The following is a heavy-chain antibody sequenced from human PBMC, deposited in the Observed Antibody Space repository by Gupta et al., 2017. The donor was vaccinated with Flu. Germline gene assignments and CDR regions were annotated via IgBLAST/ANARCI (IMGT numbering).Heavy chain of an antibody. V-gene: IGHV3-23*01. D-gene: IGHD2-15*01. CDR2: SSGSATST. CDR3: AKDRWGYCSGSKCYFDAFDF. J-gene: IGHJ3*01. Sequence: WVRQAPGKGLEWVSVSSGSATSTYYADSVKGRFTISRDNSNNMVYMQMNSLRVEDTAVYYCAKDRWGYCSGSKCYFDAFDFWGPGTVVTVSS.